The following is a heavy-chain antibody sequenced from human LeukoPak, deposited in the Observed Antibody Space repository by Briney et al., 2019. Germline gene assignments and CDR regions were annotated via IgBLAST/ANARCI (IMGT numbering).Heavy chain of an antibody. D-gene: IGHD3-9*01. CDR2: INPSGGST. CDR3: ARAKDILTGYHPYYFDY. Sequence: ASVKVSCKASGYTFTSYYMHWVRRAPGQGLEWMGIINPSGGSTSYAQKFQGRVTMTRDTSTSTVYMELSSLRSEDTAVYYCARAKDILTGYHPYYFDYWGQGTLVTVSS. V-gene: IGHV1-46*01. J-gene: IGHJ4*02. CDR1: GYTFTSYY.